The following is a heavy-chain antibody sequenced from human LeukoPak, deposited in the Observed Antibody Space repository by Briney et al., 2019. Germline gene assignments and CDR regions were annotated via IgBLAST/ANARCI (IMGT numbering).Heavy chain of an antibody. CDR3: ARGRGYSSGLDYFDY. CDR1: GGSISSYY. J-gene: IGHJ4*02. D-gene: IGHD5-18*01. CDR2: IYTSGST. Sequence: SETLSLICTVSGGSISSYYWSWIRQPAGKGLEWIGRIYTSGSTNYNPSLKSRVTMSVDTSKNQFSLKLSSLTAADTAVYYCARGRGYSSGLDYFDYWGQGTLVTVSS. V-gene: IGHV4-4*07.